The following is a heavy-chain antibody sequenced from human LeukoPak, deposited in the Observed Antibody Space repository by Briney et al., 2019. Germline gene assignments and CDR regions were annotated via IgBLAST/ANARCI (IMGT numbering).Heavy chain of an antibody. CDR3: ARGANWGSPDY. J-gene: IGHJ4*02. Sequence: PSETLSLTCTVSGGSISGFYWGWIRQPPGKGLEWIGFIYYSGSANYNPSLKSRVTISLDTSKNQFSLKLSSVTAADTAVYYCARGANWGSPDYWGQGTLVTVSS. D-gene: IGHD7-27*01. CDR1: GGSISGFY. CDR2: IYYSGSA. V-gene: IGHV4-59*01.